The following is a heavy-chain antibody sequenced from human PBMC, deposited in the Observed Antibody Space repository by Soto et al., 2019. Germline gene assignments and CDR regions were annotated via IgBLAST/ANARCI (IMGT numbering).Heavy chain of an antibody. CDR3: AKTWGSSSWQRYDAFDI. D-gene: IGHD6-13*01. CDR1: GFTFSSYA. CDR2: ISGSGGST. J-gene: IGHJ3*02. V-gene: IGHV3-23*01. Sequence: PGGSLRLSCAASGFTFSSYAMSWVRQAPGKGLEWVSAISGSGGSTYYADSVKGRFTISRDNSKNTLYLQMNSLRAEDTAVYYCAKTWGSSSWQRYDAFDIWGQGTMVTVSS.